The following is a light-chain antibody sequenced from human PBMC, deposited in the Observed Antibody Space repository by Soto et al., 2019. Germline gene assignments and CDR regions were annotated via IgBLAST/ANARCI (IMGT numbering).Light chain of an antibody. J-gene: IGKJ2*01. Sequence: EIVLTQSPVTLSLSPGESATLSCRASESVNSNYLAGYQQKPGQAPRLLIFGASSRATGIPNRFSGSGSGTDFTLTISGLEPEDFAVYFCHQYGLLPRHPFRQGTQLEIK. CDR3: HQYGLLPRHP. V-gene: IGKV3-20*01. CDR2: GAS. CDR1: ESVNSNY.